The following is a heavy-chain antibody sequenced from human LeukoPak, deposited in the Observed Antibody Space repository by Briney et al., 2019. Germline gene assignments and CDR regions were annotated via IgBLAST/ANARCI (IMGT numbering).Heavy chain of an antibody. J-gene: IGHJ2*01. CDR1: GGSSSSGDCY. CDR2: IYYSGNT. D-gene: IGHD3-3*01. V-gene: IGHV4-30-4*01. CDR3: AINNYDFWSGYYTGYWYFDL. Sequence: PSETLSLTCTVSGGSSSSGDCYWSWVRQPPGKGLEWIGYIYYSGNTYYNPSLKSRVTISVDTSKNQFSLKLSSVTAADTAVYYCAINNYDFWSGYYTGYWYFDLWGRGTLVTVSS.